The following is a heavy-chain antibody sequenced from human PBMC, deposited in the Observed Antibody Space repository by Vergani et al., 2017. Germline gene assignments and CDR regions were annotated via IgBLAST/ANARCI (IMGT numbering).Heavy chain of an antibody. J-gene: IGHJ5*02. Sequence: QVQLQQWGAGLLKPSETLALTCAVYGGSFSGYYWSWIRQPPGKGLEWIGEINHSGSTNYNPSLKSRVTISVDTSKNQFSLKLSSVTAADTAVYYCARGPFXKVIYGGKLSWFDPWGQGTLVTVS. CDR3: ARGPFXKVIYGGKLSWFDP. CDR1: GGSFSGYY. CDR2: INHSGST. D-gene: IGHD4-23*01. V-gene: IGHV4-34*01.